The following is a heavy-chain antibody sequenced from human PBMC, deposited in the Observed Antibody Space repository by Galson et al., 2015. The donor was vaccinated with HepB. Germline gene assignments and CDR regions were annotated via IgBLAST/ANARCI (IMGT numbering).Heavy chain of an antibody. CDR2: IWSNRVTQ. CDR3: ASGSATTVTKYYFDY. Sequence: SLRLSCAASGFSFSTYGMHWVRQAPDKGLEWVAVIWSNRVTQYYADSVKGRFTISRDNSRHMLFLQLDSLGAEDTAVYYCASGSATTVTKYYFDYWVQGTLVTVSS. D-gene: IGHD4-17*01. CDR1: GFSFSTYG. V-gene: IGHV3-33*01. J-gene: IGHJ4*01.